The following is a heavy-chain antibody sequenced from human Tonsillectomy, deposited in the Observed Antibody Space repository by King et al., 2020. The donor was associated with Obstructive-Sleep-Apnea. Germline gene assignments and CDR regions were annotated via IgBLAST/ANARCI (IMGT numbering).Heavy chain of an antibody. CDR2: ISRRGDSP. CDR1: GFTFSDYA. D-gene: IGHD3-16*02. V-gene: IGHV3-23*04. CDR3: AKDNGQECYRWFDP. J-gene: IGHJ5*02. Sequence: VQLVESGGGSVQPGGSLRLSCAASGFTFSDYAMSWVRQAPGKGLEWVSAISRRGDSPYYADSVKGRLTISRDNSRNTLCLQMNSLRAEDTAVYYCAKDNGQECYRWFDPWGQGTLVTVSS.